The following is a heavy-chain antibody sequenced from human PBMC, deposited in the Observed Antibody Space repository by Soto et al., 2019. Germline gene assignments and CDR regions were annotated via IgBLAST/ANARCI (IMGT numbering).Heavy chain of an antibody. V-gene: IGHV4-30-2*01. D-gene: IGHD3-22*01. Sequence: QLQLRESCSGLVKPSQTLSLTCAVSGGSISSGGYSWSWIRQPPGKGLEWIGYIYHSGSTYYNPSLKSRVTISVDRSKNQFSLKLSSVTAADTAVYYCARTPYYYDSSGYYVYYFDYLGQGTLVTVSS. CDR2: IYHSGST. CDR3: ARTPYYYDSSGYYVYYFDY. CDR1: GGSISSGGYS. J-gene: IGHJ4*02.